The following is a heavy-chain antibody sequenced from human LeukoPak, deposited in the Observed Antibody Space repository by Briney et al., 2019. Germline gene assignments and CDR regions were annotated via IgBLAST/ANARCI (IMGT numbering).Heavy chain of an antibody. J-gene: IGHJ5*02. D-gene: IGHD1-26*01. CDR1: GGTFSSYA. CDR2: IIPIFGTA. Sequence: SVKVSCKASGGTFSSYAVSWVRQAPGQGLEWMGGIIPIFGTANYAQKFQGRVTITTDESTSTAYIELSSLRSEDTAVYYCASVRLVGATGARWFDPWGQGTLVTVSS. V-gene: IGHV1-69*05. CDR3: ASVRLVGATGARWFDP.